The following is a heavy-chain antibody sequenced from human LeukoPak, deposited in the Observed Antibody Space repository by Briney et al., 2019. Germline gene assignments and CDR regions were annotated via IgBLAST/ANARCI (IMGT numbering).Heavy chain of an antibody. CDR2: TYYRSKWYN. D-gene: IGHD3/OR15-3a*01. Sequence: SQTLSLTCAISGDSVSSNSAAWNWIRQSPSRGLEWLGRTYYRSKWYNDYAVSVKSRITVNPDTSKNQFSLQLISVTPEDTAVYYCAGGTGASDAFNIWGQGTMVTVSS. CDR3: AGGTGASDAFNI. J-gene: IGHJ3*02. CDR1: GDSVSSNSAA. V-gene: IGHV6-1*01.